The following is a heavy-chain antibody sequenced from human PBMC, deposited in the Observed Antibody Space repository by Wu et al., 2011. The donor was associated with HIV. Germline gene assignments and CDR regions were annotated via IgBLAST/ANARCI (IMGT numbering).Heavy chain of an antibody. CDR3: AAVPRWPVRGSFGAFDI. D-gene: IGHD3-10*01. Sequence: QVQLVQSGAEVKKPGSSVKVSCQASGGTLRKYAFSWVRQAPGQGLEWLGGIVPVLGGSDYAQKFRGRFTITADESRTTVHMELSSLRSDDTAVYYCAAVPRWPVRGSFGAFDIWGQGTLVTVSS. CDR1: GGTLRKYA. CDR2: IVPVLGGS. V-gene: IGHV1-69*11. J-gene: IGHJ3*02.